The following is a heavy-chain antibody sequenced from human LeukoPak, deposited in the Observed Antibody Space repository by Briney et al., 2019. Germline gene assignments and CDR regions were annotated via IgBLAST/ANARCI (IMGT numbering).Heavy chain of an antibody. Sequence: SQTLSLTCTVSGGSISSGGYYWSWIRQHPGKGLEWIGYIYYSGSTYYNPSLKSRVTISVDTSENQFSLKLSSVTAADTAVYYCARESYDFWSGYSAQFDYWGQGTLVTVSS. J-gene: IGHJ4*02. V-gene: IGHV4-31*03. CDR1: GGSISSGGYY. CDR2: IYYSGST. CDR3: ARESYDFWSGYSAQFDY. D-gene: IGHD3-3*01.